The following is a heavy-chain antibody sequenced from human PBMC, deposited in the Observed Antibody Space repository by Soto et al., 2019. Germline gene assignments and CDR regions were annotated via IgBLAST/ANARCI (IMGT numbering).Heavy chain of an antibody. J-gene: IGHJ5*02. D-gene: IGHD6-13*01. V-gene: IGHV5-51*01. CDR1: GFGFDITW. Sequence: GESLKISCNGSGFGFDITWLALLRQVPGKGLEWVGIIYPGDSDTRYSPSLEGRVTLSVDMSITTAYLHLTSLKESDTGTSYCGPLQSHSDSTGYLDAWGPGTPVTV. CDR3: GPLQSHSDSTGYLDA. CDR2: IYPGDSDT.